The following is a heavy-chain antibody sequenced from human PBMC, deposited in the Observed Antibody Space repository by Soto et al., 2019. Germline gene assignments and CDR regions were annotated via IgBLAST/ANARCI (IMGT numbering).Heavy chain of an antibody. CDR3: ARGGVPAPFDY. CDR1: GGSISSGGYS. D-gene: IGHD2-2*01. J-gene: IGHJ4*02. CDR2: IYHSGST. V-gene: IGHV4-30-2*01. Sequence: QLQLQESASGLVKPSQTLSLTCAVSGGSISSGGYSWSWIRQPPGKGLEWIGYIYHSGSTYYNPSLKSRVTISVDRSKNQFSLKLSSVTAADTAVYYCARGGVPAPFDYWGQGTLVTVSS.